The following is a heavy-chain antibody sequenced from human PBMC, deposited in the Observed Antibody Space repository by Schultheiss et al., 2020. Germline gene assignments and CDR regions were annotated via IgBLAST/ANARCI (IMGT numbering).Heavy chain of an antibody. CDR2: ISSTGSTI. D-gene: IGHD1-26*01. Sequence: GGSLRLSCAASGFTFSSYAMNWVRQAPGKGLEWVSYISSTGSTIYYADSVKGRFTISRDNAKNSLYLQMNSLRAEDTALYYCAKVVLNSGSYGGGFDYWGQGTLVTVSS. CDR3: AKVVLNSGSYGGGFDY. CDR1: GFTFSSYA. V-gene: IGHV3-48*03. J-gene: IGHJ4*02.